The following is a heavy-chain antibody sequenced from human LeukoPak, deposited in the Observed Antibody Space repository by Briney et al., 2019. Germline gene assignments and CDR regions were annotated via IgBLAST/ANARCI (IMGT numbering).Heavy chain of an antibody. CDR1: GYTFTSYD. J-gene: IGHJ5*02. V-gene: IGHV1-8*01. Sequence: ASVKVSCKASGYTFTSYDINWVRQATGQGLEWMGWMNPNSGNTGYAQKFQGRVTMTRNTSIGTAYMELSSLRSEDTAVYYCATENGVAAAGPRGGDWFDPWGQGTLVTVSS. D-gene: IGHD6-13*01. CDR2: MNPNSGNT. CDR3: ATENGVAAAGPRGGDWFDP.